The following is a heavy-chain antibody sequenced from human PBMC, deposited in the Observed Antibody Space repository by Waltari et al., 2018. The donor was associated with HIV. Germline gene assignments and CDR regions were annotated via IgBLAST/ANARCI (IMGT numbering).Heavy chain of an antibody. V-gene: IGHV4-59*08. CDR1: DDSISYYY. Sequence: QVQLQESGPGLVKPSETLSLSCTVSDDSISYYYWRWIRQPPGKGLEWIVYIYYSGSTDYNPSLKSRVTISVHTSKNQFSLNLSSVTAADTAVYYCARQGYYDSSGYFGYYFDYWGQGILVTVSS. CDR2: IYYSGST. D-gene: IGHD3-22*01. CDR3: ARQGYYDSSGYFGYYFDY. J-gene: IGHJ4*02.